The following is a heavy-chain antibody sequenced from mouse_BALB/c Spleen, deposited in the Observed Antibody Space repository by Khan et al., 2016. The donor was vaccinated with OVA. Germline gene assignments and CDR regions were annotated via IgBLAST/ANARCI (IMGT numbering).Heavy chain of an antibody. D-gene: IGHD1-1*01. CDR3: ARSYGSGAMDY. Sequence: VQLVESGPSLVKPSQTLSLTCSVTGDSFTSGFWNWIRKFPGNKFEYMGYVTYSGNTYYNPSLKSRISITRDTSKSQYYLQLNSVTTEDTATYFRARSYGSGAMDYWGQGTTVTVSS. V-gene: IGHV3-8*02. CDR1: GDSFTSGF. CDR2: VTYSGNT. J-gene: IGHJ4*01.